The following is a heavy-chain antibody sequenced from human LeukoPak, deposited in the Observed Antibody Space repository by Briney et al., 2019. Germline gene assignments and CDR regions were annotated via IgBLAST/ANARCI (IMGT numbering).Heavy chain of an antibody. CDR3: ARAGSLVRGVIDWYFDL. Sequence: ASVKVSCKASGYTFTSYYMHWVRQAPGQGLEWMGIINPSGGSTSYAQKFQGRVTMTRDTSTSTVYMELSSLRSEDTAVYYSARAGSLVRGVIDWYFDLWGRGTLVTVSS. CDR2: INPSGGST. V-gene: IGHV1-46*03. D-gene: IGHD3-10*01. CDR1: GYTFTSYY. J-gene: IGHJ2*01.